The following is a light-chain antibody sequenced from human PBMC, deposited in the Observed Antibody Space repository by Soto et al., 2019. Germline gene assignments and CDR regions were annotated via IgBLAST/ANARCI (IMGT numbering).Light chain of an antibody. Sequence: QSALTQPASLSGSPGQSITISCTGTSSDIGAYDYVSWFQQHPGKAPKLMISEVNNRPSGVSNRFSGSKSGNTAYLTISGLQVEDEADYYCNSFTSSSTYVFGTGTKVTVL. CDR3: NSFTSSSTYV. V-gene: IGLV2-14*01. CDR1: SSDIGAYDY. J-gene: IGLJ1*01. CDR2: EVN.